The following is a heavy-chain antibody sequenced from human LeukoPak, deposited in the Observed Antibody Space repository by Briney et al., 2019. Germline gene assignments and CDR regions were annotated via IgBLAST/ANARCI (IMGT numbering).Heavy chain of an antibody. CDR1: GYSFTNYW. CDR2: IYPGDSDS. CDR3: ARLFSTTLWYFDL. V-gene: IGHV5-51*01. J-gene: IGHJ2*01. Sequence: GESLKISCEGSGYSFTNYWIGWVRQMPGKGLEWMGIIYPGDSDSRYSPSFQGQVTTSADKSISTTYLQWSSLKASDTAIYYCARLFSTTLWYFDLWGRGTLVTVSS. D-gene: IGHD2-2*01.